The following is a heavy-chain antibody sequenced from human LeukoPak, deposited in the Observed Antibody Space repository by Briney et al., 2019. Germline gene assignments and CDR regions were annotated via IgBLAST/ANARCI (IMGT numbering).Heavy chain of an antibody. Sequence: GGTLRLSCVVSGFTFQNYGMAWVRPVPGKGLEWVSAISASSDSQYYTDSVKGRFTISRDNSQNTLYLQMNSLRAEDTAVYYCAKDLLRAPRFGETLLHYHMDVWGKGTTVTISS. J-gene: IGHJ6*03. CDR1: GFTFQNYG. CDR2: ISASSDSQ. D-gene: IGHD3-10*02. V-gene: IGHV3-23*01. CDR3: AKDLLRAPRFGETLLHYHMDV.